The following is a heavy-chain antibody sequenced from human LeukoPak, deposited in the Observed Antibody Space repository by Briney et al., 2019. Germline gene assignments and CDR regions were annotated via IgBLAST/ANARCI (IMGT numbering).Heavy chain of an antibody. J-gene: IGHJ4*02. D-gene: IGHD3-22*01. V-gene: IGHV1-24*01. CDR1: GYTLTELS. Sequence: ASVKVSCKVSGYTLTELSMHWVRQAPGKGLEWMGGFNPEDGETIYAQKFQSRVTMTEDTSTDTAYMELSSLRSEDTAVYYCATGLATMIVVVMDYWGQGTLVTVSS. CDR2: FNPEDGET. CDR3: ATGLATMIVVVMDY.